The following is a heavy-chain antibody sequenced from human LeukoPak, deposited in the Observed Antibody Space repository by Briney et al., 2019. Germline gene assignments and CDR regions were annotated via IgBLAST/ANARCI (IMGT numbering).Heavy chain of an antibody. CDR3: ARRGSGASLEYYFDL. CDR1: GFTFSSYS. D-gene: IGHD1-14*01. Sequence: GGSLRLSCAASGFTFSSYSMNWVRQAPGKGLEWVSYISSSSSTIYYADSVKGRFTISRDNAKNSLYLQMNSLRDEDTAVYYCARRGSGASLEYYFDLWGRGTLVTVSS. V-gene: IGHV3-48*02. CDR2: ISSSSSTI. J-gene: IGHJ2*01.